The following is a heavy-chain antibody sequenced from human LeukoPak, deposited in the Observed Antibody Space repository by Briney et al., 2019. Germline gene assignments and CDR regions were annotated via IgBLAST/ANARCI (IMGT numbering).Heavy chain of an antibody. CDR3: ARQRCSSTSCPSPGKYYYGMDV. Sequence: SETLSLTCAVYGGSFSGYYWSWIRQPPGKGLEWIGEINHSGSTNYNPSLKSRVTISVDTPKNQFSLKLSSVTAADTAVYYCARQRCSSTSCPSPGKYYYGMDVWGQGTTVTASS. CDR1: GGSFSGYY. CDR2: INHSGST. J-gene: IGHJ6*02. V-gene: IGHV4-34*01. D-gene: IGHD2-2*01.